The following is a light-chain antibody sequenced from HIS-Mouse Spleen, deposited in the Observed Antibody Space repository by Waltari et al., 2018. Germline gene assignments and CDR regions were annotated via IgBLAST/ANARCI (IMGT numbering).Light chain of an antibody. V-gene: IGLV3-25*03. CDR3: QSADSSGTYHVV. J-gene: IGLJ2*01. Sequence: SYELTQPPSVSVSPGQTARITCSGDALPKQYAYWYQQKPGQAPVLGIYKDSERPSGIPERLSGSSSGTTVTLTISGVQAEDEADYYCQSADSSGTYHVVFGGGTKLTVL. CDR2: KDS. CDR1: ALPKQY.